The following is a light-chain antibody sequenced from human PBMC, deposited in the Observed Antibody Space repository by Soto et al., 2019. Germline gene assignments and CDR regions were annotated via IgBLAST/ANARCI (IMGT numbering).Light chain of an antibody. CDR2: GAS. CDR3: QQYGTSEII. J-gene: IGKJ5*01. CDR1: QTTSGKY. V-gene: IGKV3-20*01. Sequence: EIVLTQSPGTLSLSPGESATLSCRTSQTTSGKYLAWYQQRPGLAPRLLVYGASRRATGIPDRFRGSGSGTEFTLTISGLEPEDFAVFFCQQYGTSEIIFGQGTRLEIK.